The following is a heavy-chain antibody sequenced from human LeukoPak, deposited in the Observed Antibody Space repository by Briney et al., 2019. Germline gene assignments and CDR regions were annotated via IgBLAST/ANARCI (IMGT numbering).Heavy chain of an antibody. CDR3: ARHVGYSYGSPPYFDY. CDR2: IYYSGST. CDR1: GGSISSGDYY. V-gene: IGHV4-30-4*01. J-gene: IGHJ4*02. D-gene: IGHD5-18*01. Sequence: PSETLSLTCTVSGGSISSGDYYWSWIRQPPGKGLEWIGYIYYSGSTYYNPSLKSRVTISVDTSKNQFSLKLSSVTAADTAVYYCARHVGYSYGSPPYFDYWGQGTLVTVSS.